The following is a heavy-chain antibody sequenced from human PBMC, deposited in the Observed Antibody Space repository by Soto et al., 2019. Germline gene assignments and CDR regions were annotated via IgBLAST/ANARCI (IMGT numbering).Heavy chain of an antibody. J-gene: IGHJ5*02. CDR2: IYHSGST. Sequence: QVQLQESGPGLVKPSGTLSLTCAVSGGSISSSNWWSWVRQPPGKGLEWIGEIYHSGSTNYNPSLKSRVTISVDESKNQCSLKLRSVTAADTAVYYFARVFQSREPAAIRGWFDPWGQGTLVTVSS. CDR1: GGSISSSNW. CDR3: ARVFQSREPAAIRGWFDP. V-gene: IGHV4-4*02. D-gene: IGHD2-2*02.